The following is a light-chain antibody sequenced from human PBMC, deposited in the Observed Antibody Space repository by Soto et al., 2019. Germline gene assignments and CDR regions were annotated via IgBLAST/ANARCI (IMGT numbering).Light chain of an antibody. J-gene: IGLJ1*01. CDR2: DVS. Sequence: QSVLTQPASVSGSPGQSITISCPGTSKEIGGYNYVSWYQQHPGKAPKLMIYDVSNRPSGVSNRFSGSKSGNTASLTISGLQAEDEADYYCSSYTSSSTLLFGTGTKVTVL. CDR1: SKEIGGYNY. CDR3: SSYTSSSTLL. V-gene: IGLV2-14*01.